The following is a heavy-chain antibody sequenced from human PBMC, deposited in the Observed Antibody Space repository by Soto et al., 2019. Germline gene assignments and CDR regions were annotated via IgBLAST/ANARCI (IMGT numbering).Heavy chain of an antibody. V-gene: IGHV3-11*01. CDR3: ARDGPVVLAVDS. CDR1: GFIVSDYY. CDR2: ISSSGSI. Sequence: QVQLVESGGGLVKPGGSLRLSCAASGFIVSDYYMSWIRQAPGKGLEWVSYISSSGSIYYADAVKGRFTISRDNAKNSLYLQMNSLRADDTAVYYCARDGPVVLAVDSWGPGTLVTVSS. J-gene: IGHJ4*02. D-gene: IGHD2-15*01.